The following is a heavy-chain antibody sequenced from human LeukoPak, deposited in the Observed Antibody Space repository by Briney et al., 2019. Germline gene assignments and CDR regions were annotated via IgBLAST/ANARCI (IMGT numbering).Heavy chain of an antibody. V-gene: IGHV1-69*01. D-gene: IGHD2-2*01. J-gene: IGHJ4*02. CDR1: GGTFSSYA. Sequence: SVKVSCKASGGTFSSYAISWVRQAPGQGLEWMGGIIPIFGTANYAQKFQGRVTITADESTSTAYMELSSLRSGDTAVYYCAVGLNVVVVPAAISDPYYFDYWGQGTLVTVSS. CDR2: IIPIFGTA. CDR3: AVGLNVVVVPAAISDPYYFDY.